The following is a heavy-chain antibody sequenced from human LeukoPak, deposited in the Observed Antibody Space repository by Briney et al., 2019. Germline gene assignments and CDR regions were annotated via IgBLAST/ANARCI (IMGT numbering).Heavy chain of an antibody. CDR2: FDPEDGET. CDR1: GDTVTELS. V-gene: IGHV1-24*01. J-gene: IGHJ4*02. CDR3: ATSTLVITMVRGVAFDY. Sequence: GASVKVSCKVSGDTVTELSMHGVRQAPGKGLEWMGGFDPEDGETIYAQKFQGRVTMTEDTSTDTAYMELSSLRSEDTAVYYCATSTLVITMVRGVAFDYWGQGTLVTVSS. D-gene: IGHD3-10*01.